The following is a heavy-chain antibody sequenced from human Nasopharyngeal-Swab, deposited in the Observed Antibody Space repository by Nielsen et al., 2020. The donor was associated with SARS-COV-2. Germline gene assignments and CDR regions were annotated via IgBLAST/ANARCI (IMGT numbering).Heavy chain of an antibody. V-gene: IGHV7-4-1*02. D-gene: IGHD4-17*01. CDR1: GYTFTGYY. Sequence: ASVKVSCKASGYTFTGYYMHWVRQAPGQGLEWMGWINTNTGNPTYAQGFTGRFVFSLDTSVSTAYLQISSLKAEDTAVYYCAREPLPGYGDYGYWGQGTLVTVSS. J-gene: IGHJ4*02. CDR3: AREPLPGYGDYGY. CDR2: INTNTGNP.